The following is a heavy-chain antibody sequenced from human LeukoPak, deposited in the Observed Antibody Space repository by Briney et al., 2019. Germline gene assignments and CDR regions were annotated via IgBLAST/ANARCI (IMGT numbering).Heavy chain of an antibody. J-gene: IGHJ6*02. CDR1: GNSVSSISVA. Sequence: SQTLSLTCAISGNSVSSISVAWNWIRQSPSRGLEWLGRTYYRSKWYYEYAVSVKSRINISPDTSKNQFSLQLTSVTPEDTAVYYCSLARSEYHYGMDVWGQGTTVTVSS. V-gene: IGHV6-1*01. CDR3: SLARSEYHYGMDV. CDR2: TYYRSKWYY.